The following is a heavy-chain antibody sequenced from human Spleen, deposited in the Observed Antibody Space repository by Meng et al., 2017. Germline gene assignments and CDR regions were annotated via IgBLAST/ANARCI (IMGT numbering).Heavy chain of an antibody. CDR3: AKQLGGSRTRGADY. V-gene: IGHV3-23*01. CDR2: ISGSGGST. Sequence: GGSLRLSCAASGFTLSDYYMSWVRQAPGKGLEWVSGISGSGGSTYYADSVKGRFTISRDNSKNTLYLQMNSLRAEDTAVYYCAKQLGGSRTRGADYWGQGTLVTVSS. J-gene: IGHJ4*02. D-gene: IGHD1-26*01. CDR1: GFTLSDYY.